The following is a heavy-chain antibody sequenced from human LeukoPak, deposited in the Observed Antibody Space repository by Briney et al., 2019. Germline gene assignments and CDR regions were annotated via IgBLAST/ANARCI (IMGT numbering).Heavy chain of an antibody. V-gene: IGHV4-4*07. CDR2: IYTSGTT. D-gene: IGHD4-17*01. Sequence: PSETLSLTCTVSGGSISIYYWSWIRQPAGKGLEWIGRIYTSGTTHYNPSLKSRVTMSVDTSENQFSLKLSSVTAADTAVYYCARLRSTYWYFDLWGRGTLVTVSS. CDR3: ARLRSTYWYFDL. CDR1: GGSISIYY. J-gene: IGHJ2*01.